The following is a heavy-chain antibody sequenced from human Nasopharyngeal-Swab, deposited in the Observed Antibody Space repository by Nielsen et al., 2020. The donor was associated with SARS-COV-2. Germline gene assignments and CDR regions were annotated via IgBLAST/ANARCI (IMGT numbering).Heavy chain of an antibody. V-gene: IGHV3-30-3*01. CDR2: ISYDGSNK. J-gene: IGHJ5*02. CDR3: ARDGPNLYYDSSGPITFVFDP. D-gene: IGHD3-22*01. CDR1: GFTFSSYA. Sequence: GESLKISCAASGFTFSSYAMHWVRQAPGKGLEWVAVISYDGSNKYYADSVKGRFTISRDNSKNTLYLQMNSRRAEDTAVYYCARDGPNLYYDSSGPITFVFDPWGQGTLVTVSS.